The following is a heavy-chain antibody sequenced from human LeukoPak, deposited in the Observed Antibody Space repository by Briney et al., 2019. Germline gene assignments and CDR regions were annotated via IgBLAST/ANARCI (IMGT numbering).Heavy chain of an antibody. CDR1: GFTVSGYA. Sequence: PGGSLRLSCAASGFTVSGYAMHWVRQPIGKGLEWVSALGIAGDTFYPGSVKGRFTISRENARNSLYLQMNSLRAEDTAMYYCARQMQSHGNFDSWGQGTLVTVSS. CDR2: LGIAGDT. D-gene: IGHD1-26*01. V-gene: IGHV3-13*01. CDR3: ARQMQSHGNFDS. J-gene: IGHJ4*02.